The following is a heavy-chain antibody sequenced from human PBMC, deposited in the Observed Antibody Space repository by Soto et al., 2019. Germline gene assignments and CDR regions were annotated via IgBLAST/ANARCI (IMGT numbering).Heavy chain of an antibody. Sequence: PGGSLRLSCAGSGFTFSSYAMSWVRQAPGKGLEWVSSISGNSGSTYYADSVKGRFTISRDNFKNTVFLEMNSLRTEDTAIYYCEKDTVVVPDAGRGFDYWGQGTLVTVSS. J-gene: IGHJ4*02. CDR3: EKDTVVVPDAGRGFDY. CDR2: ISGNSGST. V-gene: IGHV3-23*01. D-gene: IGHD2-2*01. CDR1: GFTFSSYA.